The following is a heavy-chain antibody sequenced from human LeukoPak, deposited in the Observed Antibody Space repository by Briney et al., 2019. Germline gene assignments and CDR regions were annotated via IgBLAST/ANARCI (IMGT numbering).Heavy chain of an antibody. CDR2: ITRGGGT. CDR3: VRGITTPDC. J-gene: IGHJ4*02. CDR1: GFTFSSYA. Sequence: GGSLRLSCAASGFTFSSYAMTWVRQAPGKGLEWVSGITRGGGTYYADSVEGRFTISRDNSKNTLYLQMSSLRAEDTAVYYCVRGITTPDCWGQGTLVTVSS. V-gene: IGHV3-23*01. D-gene: IGHD3-3*01.